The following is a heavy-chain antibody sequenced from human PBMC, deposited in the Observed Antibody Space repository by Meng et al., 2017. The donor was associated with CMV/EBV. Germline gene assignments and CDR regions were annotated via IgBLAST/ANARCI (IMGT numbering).Heavy chain of an antibody. Sequence: QGRLGQPRPEMKKPVYSVKVPGKASGGTFSSYAITWVRPAPGHGLEWMGGIIPIFGTANYAQKFQGRVTITADESTSTAYMELSSLRSEDTAVYYCASVTGIGWWYFDLWGRGTLVTVSS. CDR1: GGTFSSYA. CDR2: IIPIFGTA. CDR3: ASVTGIGWWYFDL. V-gene: IGHV1-69*12. D-gene: IGHD1-20*01. J-gene: IGHJ2*01.